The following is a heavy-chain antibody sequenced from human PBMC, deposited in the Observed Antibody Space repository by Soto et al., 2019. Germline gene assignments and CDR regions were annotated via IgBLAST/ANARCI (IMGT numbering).Heavy chain of an antibody. V-gene: IGHV5-51*01. D-gene: IGHD3-22*01. CDR1: GYSFTSYW. CDR2: IYPGDSDT. J-gene: IGHJ4*02. Sequence: PGESLKISCKGSGYSFTSYWIGWVRQMPGKGLKWMGIIYPGDSDTRYSPSFQGQVTISADKSISTAYLQWSSLKASDTAMYYCARAEPYYYDSSGHLFDYWGQGTLVTVSS. CDR3: ARAEPYYYDSSGHLFDY.